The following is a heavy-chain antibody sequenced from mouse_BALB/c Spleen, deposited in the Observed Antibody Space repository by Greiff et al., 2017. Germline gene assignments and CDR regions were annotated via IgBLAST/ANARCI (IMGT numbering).Heavy chain of an antibody. CDR2: INPSNGGT. CDR3: TRGREWLRSGAWFAY. CDR1: GYTFTSYY. Sequence: QVQLQQSGAELVKPGASVKLSCKASGYTFTSYYMYWVKQRPGQGLEWIGEINPSNGGTNFNEKFKSKATLAVDKSSSTAYMQLSSLTSEDSAVYYCTRGREWLRSGAWFAYWGQGTLVTGSA. J-gene: IGHJ3*01. V-gene: IGHV1S81*02. D-gene: IGHD2-2*01.